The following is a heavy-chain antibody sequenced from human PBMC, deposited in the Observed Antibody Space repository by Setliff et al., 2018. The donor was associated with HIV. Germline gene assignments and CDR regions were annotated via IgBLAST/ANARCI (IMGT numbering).Heavy chain of an antibody. CDR1: GYTFIDYF. Sequence: ASVKVSCKASGYTFIDYFIHWVRQAPGQGLEWMGRINPNSGGTNYAQKFQGRVTMTRDTSTSTVYMELSSLRSEDTAVYFCARSYYGSGSYQGVLDYWGQGTLVTVSS. V-gene: IGHV1-2*06. D-gene: IGHD3-10*01. CDR3: ARSYYGSGSYQGVLDY. CDR2: INPNSGGT. J-gene: IGHJ4*02.